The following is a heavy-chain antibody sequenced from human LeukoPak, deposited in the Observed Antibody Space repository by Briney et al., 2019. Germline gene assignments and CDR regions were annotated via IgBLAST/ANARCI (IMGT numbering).Heavy chain of an antibody. Sequence: GESLKISCKGSGYSFTSYWIGWVRQMPGKGLEWMGIIYPGDSDTRYSPSFQGQVTISADKSISTAYLQWSSLKASDTAMYYCARLKREYYDILTGYYVGPYYYYYMDVWGKGTTVTISS. V-gene: IGHV5-51*01. CDR2: IYPGDSDT. CDR3: ARLKREYYDILTGYYVGPYYYYYMDV. J-gene: IGHJ6*03. D-gene: IGHD3-9*01. CDR1: GYSFTSYW.